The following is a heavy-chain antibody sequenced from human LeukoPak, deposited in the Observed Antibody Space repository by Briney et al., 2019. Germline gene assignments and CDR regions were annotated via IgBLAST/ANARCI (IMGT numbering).Heavy chain of an antibody. CDR1: GGSISSGGYS. CDR3: ARVAGTYYDFWSGWGSFDY. D-gene: IGHD3-3*01. CDR2: IYHSGST. V-gene: IGHV4-30-2*01. J-gene: IGHJ4*02. Sequence: SETLSLTCAVSGGSISSGGYSWSWIRQPPGKGLEWIGYIYHSGSTYYNPSLKSRVTISVDRSKNQFSLKLSSVTAADTAMYYCARVAGTYYDFWSGWGSFDYWGQGTLVTVSS.